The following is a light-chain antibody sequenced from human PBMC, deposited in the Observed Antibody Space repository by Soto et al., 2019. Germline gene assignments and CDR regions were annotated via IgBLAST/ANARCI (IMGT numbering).Light chain of an antibody. CDR2: GAS. J-gene: IGKJ1*01. Sequence: EIVMTQSPATLSVSPGERATLSCRASQSISTNLAWYQQKPVQAPRLLIFGASARATGIPARFSGSGSGTDFSLTISSLQSEDFAVYYCQQYNNWPQTFGQVTKVEIQ. V-gene: IGKV3-15*01. CDR3: QQYNNWPQT. CDR1: QSISTN.